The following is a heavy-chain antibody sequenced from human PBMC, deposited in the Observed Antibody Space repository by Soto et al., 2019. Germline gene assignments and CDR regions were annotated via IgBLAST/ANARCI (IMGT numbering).Heavy chain of an antibody. V-gene: IGHV3-15*01. CDR2: IKSKTDGGTT. CDR1: GFTFSNAW. J-gene: IGHJ4*02. CDR3: TIRGLSGSSLCIDY. Sequence: PGGSLRLSCAASGFTFSNAWMSWVRQAPGKGLEWVGRIKSKTDGGTTDYAAPVKGRFTISRDDSKNTLYLQMNSLKTEDTAVYYCTIRGLSGSSLCIDYCGQGTLVTVSS. D-gene: IGHD1-26*01.